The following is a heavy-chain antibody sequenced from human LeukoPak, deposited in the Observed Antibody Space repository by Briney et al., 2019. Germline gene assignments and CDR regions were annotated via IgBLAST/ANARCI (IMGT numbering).Heavy chain of an antibody. Sequence: GGSLRLSCAASGFTFSSHGMSWVRQAPGKGLEWVSATSGSGSTYHADSVKGRFTISRDIFKNTLCLQMNSLRAEDTAVYYCVHGGLYYLDYWGQGTLVTVSS. CDR1: GFTFSSHG. CDR2: TSGSGST. V-gene: IGHV3-23*01. J-gene: IGHJ4*02. CDR3: VHGGLYYLDY. D-gene: IGHD3-10*01.